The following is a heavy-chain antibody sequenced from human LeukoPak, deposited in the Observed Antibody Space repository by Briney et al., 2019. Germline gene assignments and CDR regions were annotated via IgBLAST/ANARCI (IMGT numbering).Heavy chain of an antibody. CDR1: GGSISSYY. Sequence: SETLSLTCTVSGGSISSYYWSWIRQPPGKGLEWIGYIYYSGSTNYNPSLKSRVTISVDTSKNQFSLKLSSVTAADTAVYYCARLRSYYYGMDVWGQGTLVTVSS. CDR2: IYYSGST. J-gene: IGHJ6*02. V-gene: IGHV4-59*08. CDR3: ARLRSYYYGMDV.